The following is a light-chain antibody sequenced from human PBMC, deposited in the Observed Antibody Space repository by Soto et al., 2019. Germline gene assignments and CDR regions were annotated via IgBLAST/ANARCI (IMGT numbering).Light chain of an antibody. Sequence: IQITQSPSSVSASIGDTVTITCRASQLISSWLAWYQQKPGKAPKLLIYAAPNLQSGVPSRFSGSESGTDFTLTISSXQPEDFATYYCQQASSFPLTFGGGTKVDIK. CDR3: QQASSFPLT. J-gene: IGKJ4*01. CDR1: QLISSW. V-gene: IGKV1-12*01. CDR2: AAP.